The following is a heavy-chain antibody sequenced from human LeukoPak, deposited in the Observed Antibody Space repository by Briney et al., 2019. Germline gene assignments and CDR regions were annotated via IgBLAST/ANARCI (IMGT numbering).Heavy chain of an antibody. V-gene: IGHV4-59*01. Sequence: SETLSLTCTVSGGSISSYYWSWIRQPPGKGLEWIGYIYYSGSTNYNPSLKSRVTISVDTSKNQFSLKLSSVTAADTAVYYCARDFGSGSYSVYWGQGTLVTVSS. J-gene: IGHJ4*02. CDR2: IYYSGST. CDR3: ARDFGSGSYSVY. D-gene: IGHD3-10*01. CDR1: GGSISSYY.